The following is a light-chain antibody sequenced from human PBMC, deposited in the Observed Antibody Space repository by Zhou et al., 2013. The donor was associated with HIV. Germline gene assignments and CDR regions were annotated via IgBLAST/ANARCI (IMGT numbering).Light chain of an antibody. CDR1: QDIRTF. V-gene: IGKV1-9*01. CDR2: GAS. Sequence: QLTQSPSSLSASVGDRVTITCRASQDIRTFLAWHQQKPGKAPQLLIYGASTLQSGVPSRFSGSGSGTDFTLTIRSLQPEDVAAYYCEQFKSHPRSFGQGTKLEIK. CDR3: EQFKSHPRS. J-gene: IGKJ2*03.